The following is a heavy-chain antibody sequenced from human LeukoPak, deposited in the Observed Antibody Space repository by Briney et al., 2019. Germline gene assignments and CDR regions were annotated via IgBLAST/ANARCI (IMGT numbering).Heavy chain of an antibody. CDR2: VSASSDI. D-gene: IGHD5-18*01. V-gene: IGHV3-48*02. CDR1: GFTFSSYT. CDR3: ARDALHTAHFDY. Sequence: GGSLRLSCAASGFTFSSYTMNWVRQAPGKALQCVSTVSASSDIHYSDSVKGRFTISRDNARNSLYLQMNSLRDEDTAVYYCARDALHTAHFDYWGQGTLVTVSS. J-gene: IGHJ4*02.